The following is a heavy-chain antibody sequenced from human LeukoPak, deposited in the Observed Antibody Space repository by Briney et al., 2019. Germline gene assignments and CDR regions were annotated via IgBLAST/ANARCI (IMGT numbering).Heavy chain of an antibody. J-gene: IGHJ3*02. V-gene: IGHV3-30-3*02. CDR3: AKSALPTMIGAFDI. Sequence: GRSLRLSCAASGFTFSSYAMHWVRQAPGKGLEWVAVISYDGSNKYYADSVKGRFTISRDNSKNTLYLQMNSLRAEDTAVYYCAKSALPTMIGAFDIWGQGTMVTVSS. CDR2: ISYDGSNK. CDR1: GFTFSSYA. D-gene: IGHD3-22*01.